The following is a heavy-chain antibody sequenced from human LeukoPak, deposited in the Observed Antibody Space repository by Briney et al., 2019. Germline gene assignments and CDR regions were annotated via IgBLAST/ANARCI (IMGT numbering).Heavy chain of an antibody. D-gene: IGHD3-16*02. CDR3: ARAPRTGAWDMITFGGVIVHGDAFDF. CDR2: IYYSGST. J-gene: IGHJ3*01. CDR1: GGSISSHY. Sequence: PSETLSLTCTASGGSISSHYWSWIRQPPGKGLEWIGYIYYSGSTYYNPSLKSRVTVSVGMSKNQFSLQLSSVTAADTAVYYCARAPRTGAWDMITFGGVIVHGDAFDFWGQGTMVTVSS. V-gene: IGHV4-59*11.